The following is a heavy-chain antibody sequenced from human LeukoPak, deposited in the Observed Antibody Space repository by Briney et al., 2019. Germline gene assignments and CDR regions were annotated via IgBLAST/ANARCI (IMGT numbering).Heavy chain of an antibody. CDR2: ISSSGSTI. CDR3: AGFLDSSGYYYPIDY. V-gene: IGHV3-48*04. J-gene: IGHJ4*02. CDR1: GFTFSSYA. Sequence: GSLRLSCAASGFTFSSYAMHWVRQAPGKGLEWVSYISSSGSTIYYADSVKGRFTISRDNAKNSLYLQMNSLRAEDTAVYYCAGFLDSSGYYYPIDYWGQGTLVTVSS. D-gene: IGHD3-22*01.